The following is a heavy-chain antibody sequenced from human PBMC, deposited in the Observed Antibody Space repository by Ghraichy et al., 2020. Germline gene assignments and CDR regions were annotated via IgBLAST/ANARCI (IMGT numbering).Heavy chain of an antibody. CDR3: ARGKDGYSY. D-gene: IGHD5-24*01. CDR1: GASISDYY. CDR2: IYYSGIT. Sequence: SETLSLTCTVSGASISDYYWTWIRQPPGKGLEWIGYIYYSGITNYNPSLKSRVTISVDTSKNQFSLRLTSVTAAVTAVYYCARGKDGYSYWGQGTLITVS. V-gene: IGHV4-59*01. J-gene: IGHJ4*02.